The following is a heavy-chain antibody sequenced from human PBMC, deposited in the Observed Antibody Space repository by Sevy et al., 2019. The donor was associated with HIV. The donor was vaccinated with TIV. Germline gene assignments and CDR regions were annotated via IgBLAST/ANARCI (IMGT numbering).Heavy chain of an antibody. J-gene: IGHJ4*02. CDR1: GFTFSSYW. CDR2: ISGSGGSGDKT. D-gene: IGHD3-22*01. V-gene: IGHV3-23*01. Sequence: GGSLRLSCAASGFTFSSYWMHWVRQAPGKGLEWVSGISGSGGSGDKTNYADSVKGRFTISRDDSKNSLYLQLNSLRAEDTAIYYCARKYDSSGHFDYWGQGTLVTVSS. CDR3: ARKYDSSGHFDY.